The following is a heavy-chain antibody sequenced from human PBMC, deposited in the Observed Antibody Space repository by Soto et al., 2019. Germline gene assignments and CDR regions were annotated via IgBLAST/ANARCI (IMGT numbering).Heavy chain of an antibody. CDR1: GFTLTSYS. CDR3: ASVRVVEAATNFDS. D-gene: IGHD2-15*01. Sequence: GGSLRVSCAACGFTLTSYSMHWDRQAPGKGLVWVSRIDSDGSSTNYADSVKGRFTISRDNAKNTLYLQMNSLRAEDTAVYYCASVRVVEAATNFDSWRPGTLVTVSS. V-gene: IGHV3-74*01. J-gene: IGHJ4*02. CDR2: IDSDGSST.